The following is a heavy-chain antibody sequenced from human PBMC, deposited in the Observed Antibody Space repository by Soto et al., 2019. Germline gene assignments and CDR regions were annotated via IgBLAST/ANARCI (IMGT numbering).Heavy chain of an antibody. CDR1: GGTFSSDA. CDR2: IIPIFGTA. D-gene: IGHD2-15*01. CDR3: ARSQGGSSSLDIYYYYYYGMDV. V-gene: IGHV1-69*01. Sequence: QVQLVQSGAEVKKPGSSVKVSCKGPGGTFSSDAISWVRQAPGQGLEWVGGIIPIFGTAKYAQKFQGRVTITADESTSTGYMELSSLRSEDTAVYYCARSQGGSSSLDIYYYYYYGMDVWGQGTTVTVSS. J-gene: IGHJ6*02.